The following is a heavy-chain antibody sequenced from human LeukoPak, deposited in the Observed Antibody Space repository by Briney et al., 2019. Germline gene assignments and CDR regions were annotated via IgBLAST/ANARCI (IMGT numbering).Heavy chain of an antibody. J-gene: IGHJ3*02. D-gene: IGHD3-10*01. CDR1: GFTFSSYA. CDR2: ISGSGGTT. V-gene: IGHV3-23*01. CDR3: ARDHGATYGSGSYSDAFDI. Sequence: GGSLRLSCAASGFTFSSYAMSWVRQAPGKGLEWVSGISGSGGTTYYADSVKGRFTISRDNSKNTLYLQMNSLRAEDTAVYYCARDHGATYGSGSYSDAFDIWGQGTMVTVSS.